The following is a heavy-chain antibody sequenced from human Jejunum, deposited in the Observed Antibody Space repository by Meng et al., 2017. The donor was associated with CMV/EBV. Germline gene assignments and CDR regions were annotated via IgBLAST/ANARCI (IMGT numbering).Heavy chain of an antibody. V-gene: IGHV1-24*01. CDR2: FDPQEGEI. J-gene: IGHJ5*02. CDR3: ATLTLGNWFDP. Sequence: SCKVSGYTLTAFSMQWVRQTPRKGLEWMGGFDPQEGEIIYAQKFQGRVTMTEDTSTDTAYMELNSLRSADTAVYYCATLTLGNWFDPWGQGTLVTVSS. CDR1: GYTLTAFS. D-gene: IGHD1-26*01.